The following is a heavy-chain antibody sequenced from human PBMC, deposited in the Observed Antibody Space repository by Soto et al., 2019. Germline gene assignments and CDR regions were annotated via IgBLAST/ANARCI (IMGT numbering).Heavy chain of an antibody. Sequence: SVKVSCKASGGTFSSYAISWVRQAPGQGLEWMGGIIPIFGTANYAQKFQGRVTITADESTSTAYMELSSLRSEDTAVYYCANADYYDSSGYYFRWFDPWGQGTLVTVSS. CDR1: GGTFSSYA. J-gene: IGHJ5*02. CDR2: IIPIFGTA. D-gene: IGHD3-22*01. V-gene: IGHV1-69*13. CDR3: ANADYYDSSGYYFRWFDP.